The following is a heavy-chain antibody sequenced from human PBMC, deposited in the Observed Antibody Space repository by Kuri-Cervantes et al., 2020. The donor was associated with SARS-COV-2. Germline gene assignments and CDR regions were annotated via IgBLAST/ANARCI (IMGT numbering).Heavy chain of an antibody. Sequence: ASVKVSCKASRGTFSSYAISWVRQAPGQGLEWMGWISAYNGNTNYAQKLQGRVTMTTDTSTSTAYMELRSLRSDDTAVYYCARVRQVRGAVNWFDPWGQGTLVTVSS. D-gene: IGHD3-10*01. J-gene: IGHJ5*02. CDR3: ARVRQVRGAVNWFDP. CDR1: RGTFSSYA. V-gene: IGHV1-18*01. CDR2: ISAYNGNT.